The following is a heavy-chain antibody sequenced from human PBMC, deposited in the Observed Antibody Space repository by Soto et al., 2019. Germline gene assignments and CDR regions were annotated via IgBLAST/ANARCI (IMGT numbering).Heavy chain of an antibody. Sequence: GGSLXLSCAASGFTFISYAMNWVRQAPGQGLEWVSAVSRTGGITYYADSVKGRFTISRDNSKNTLSLQMNSLRAEDTALYFYANSPAVAARDVDAFXIWGQGTMVXVSS. CDR2: VSRTGGIT. V-gene: IGHV3-23*01. CDR1: GFTFISYA. J-gene: IGHJ3*02. CDR3: ANSPAVAARDVDAFXI. D-gene: IGHD2-15*01.